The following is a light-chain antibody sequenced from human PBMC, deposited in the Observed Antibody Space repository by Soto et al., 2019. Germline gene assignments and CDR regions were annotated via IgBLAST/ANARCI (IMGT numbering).Light chain of an antibody. CDR1: HCVINNY. CDR2: SAS. V-gene: IGKV3-20*01. J-gene: IGKJ5*01. Sequence: ETVLTESPGTLSLSRGERATLSCRVCHCVINNYLAWYQQRLGQAPRLLIYSASTMATGIPARFSGSGSGTDFTLTISSLQPEDFATYYCQQSYSTPITFGQGTRLEI. CDR3: QQSYSTPIT.